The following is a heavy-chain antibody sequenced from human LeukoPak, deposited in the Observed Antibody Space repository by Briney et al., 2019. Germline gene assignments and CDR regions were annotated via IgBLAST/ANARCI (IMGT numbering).Heavy chain of an antibody. CDR3: ARARATYYYDSSGYFDFDY. V-gene: IGHV1-2*06. D-gene: IGHD3-22*01. CDR2: INPNSGGT. J-gene: IGHJ4*02. CDR1: GGTFSSYA. Sequence: ASVTVSCTASGGTFSSYAISWVRQAPGQGLEWMGRINPNSGGTNYAQKFQGRVTMTRDTSISTAYMELSRLRSDDTAVYYCARARATYYYDSSGYFDFDYWGQGTLVTVSS.